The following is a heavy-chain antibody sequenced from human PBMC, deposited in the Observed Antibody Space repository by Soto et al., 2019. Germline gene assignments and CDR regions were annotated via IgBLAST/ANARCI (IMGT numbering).Heavy chain of an antibody. CDR3: ARERKFDFWRKGLDV. CDR1: GYTFTTYD. V-gene: IGHV1-8*01. CDR2: MDPNSGST. J-gene: IGHJ6*02. D-gene: IGHD3-3*01. Sequence: ASVKVSCKASGYTFTTYDINWVRQARGQGLEWLGWMDPNSGSTGYAQNFQGRITMTRNISRNTAHMELSSLQSEDTAVYYCARERKFDFWRKGLDVWGQGTTVPVSS.